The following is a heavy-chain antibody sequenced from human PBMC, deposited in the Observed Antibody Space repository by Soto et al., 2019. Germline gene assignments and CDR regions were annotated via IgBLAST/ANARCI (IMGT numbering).Heavy chain of an antibody. CDR3: ARDRGGEMATITPGGDY. V-gene: IGHV1-69*08. Sequence: QVQLVQSGAEVKKPGSSVKVSCKASGGTFSSYTISWVRQAPGQGLEWMGRIIPILGIANYAQKFQGRVTLTAEKSRSTAYMELSSMRSGDTDVYYCARDRGGEMATITPGGDYWGKGTLVTVSS. CDR1: GGTFSSYT. CDR2: IIPILGIA. J-gene: IGHJ4*02. D-gene: IGHD5-12*01.